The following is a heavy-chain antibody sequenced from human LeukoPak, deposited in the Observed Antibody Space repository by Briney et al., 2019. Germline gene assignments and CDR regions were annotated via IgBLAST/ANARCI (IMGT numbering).Heavy chain of an antibody. CDR3: ARGPSNYFNWYDP. Sequence: GGSQILSCAASGFTFSSYSMNWVRQAPGKGLEWVSSISSSSSYIYYADSVKGRFTISRDNAKNSLYLQMNSLRAEDTAVYYCARGPSNYFNWYDPSGEGTLVTVSS. V-gene: IGHV3-21*01. J-gene: IGHJ5*02. CDR2: ISSSSSYI. D-gene: IGHD4-11*01. CDR1: GFTFSSYS.